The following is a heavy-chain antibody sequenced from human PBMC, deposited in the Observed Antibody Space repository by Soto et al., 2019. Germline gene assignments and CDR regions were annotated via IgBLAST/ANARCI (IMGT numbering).Heavy chain of an antibody. CDR2: IDGSGGIT. V-gene: IGHV3-23*01. CDR3: VKNSGWFNT. Sequence: GGSLRLSCAASGFTFGTTDMSWVRQAPGGGLEWVSTIDGSGGITYYADSVKGRFTISRDNSRNTVYLQMNSLRGDDTALYYCVKNSGWFNTWGQGALVTVSS. D-gene: IGHD3-10*01. J-gene: IGHJ5*02. CDR1: GFTFGTTD.